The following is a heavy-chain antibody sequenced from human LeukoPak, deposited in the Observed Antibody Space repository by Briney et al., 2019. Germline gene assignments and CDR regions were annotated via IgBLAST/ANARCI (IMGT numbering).Heavy chain of an antibody. Sequence: GESLKISCKGSGYTFTSYWIGWVRQMPGKGLEWMGIIYPGDSDTRYSPSFQGQVTISADRSISTAYLQWSSLKASDTAMYYCASPAVLYGSEISDAFDIWGQGTMVTVSS. CDR2: IYPGDSDT. D-gene: IGHD3-10*01. J-gene: IGHJ3*02. V-gene: IGHV5-51*01. CDR1: GYTFTSYW. CDR3: ASPAVLYGSEISDAFDI.